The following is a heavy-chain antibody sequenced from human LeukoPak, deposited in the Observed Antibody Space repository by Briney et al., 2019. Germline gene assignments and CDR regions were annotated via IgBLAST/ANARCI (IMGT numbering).Heavy chain of an antibody. CDR1: RFTFSIYA. CDR2: ISYDGSNK. CDR3: AKASARGIAVAGSGFDP. J-gene: IGHJ5*02. D-gene: IGHD6-19*01. Sequence: PGGSLRLSCAASRFTFSIYAIHWVRQAPGKGLEWVAVISYDGSNKYYADSVKGRFTISRDNSKNTLYLQMNSLRTEDTAVYYRAKASARGIAVAGSGFDPWGQGTLVTVSS. V-gene: IGHV3-30*18.